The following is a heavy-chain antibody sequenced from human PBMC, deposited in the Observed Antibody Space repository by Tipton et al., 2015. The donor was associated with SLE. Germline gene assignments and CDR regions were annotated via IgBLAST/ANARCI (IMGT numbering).Heavy chain of an antibody. J-gene: IGHJ4*01. Sequence: TLSLTCTVSNGSITSLYDYWGWVRQPPGKGLEWLGSVFYGGSTNYNPSLKSRVTISVDTSKNQFSLKLSSVTAADTAVYYCARGGASVLIRNFYFDYWGQGSLVTVSS. D-gene: IGHD2-8*01. V-gene: IGHV4-39*07. CDR3: ARGGASVLIRNFYFDY. CDR2: VFYGGST. CDR1: NGSITSLYDY.